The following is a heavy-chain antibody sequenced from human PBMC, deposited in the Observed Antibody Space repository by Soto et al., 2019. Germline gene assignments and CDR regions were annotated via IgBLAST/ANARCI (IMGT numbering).Heavy chain of an antibody. D-gene: IGHD2-2*01. J-gene: IGHJ5*02. CDR2: IRSKANSYAT. CDR3: TRLFAGWEYQPEGFDP. V-gene: IGHV3-73*01. Sequence: PGGSLRLSCAASGFTFSGSAMHWVRQASGKGLEWVGRIRSKANSYATAYAASVKGRFTISRDDSKNTAYLQMNSLKTEDTAVYYCTRLFAGWEYQPEGFDPWGQGTLVTVSS. CDR1: GFTFSGSA.